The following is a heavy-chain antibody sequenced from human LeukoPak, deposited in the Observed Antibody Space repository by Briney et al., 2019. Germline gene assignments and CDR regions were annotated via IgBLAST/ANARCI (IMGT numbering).Heavy chain of an antibody. V-gene: IGHV6-1*01. D-gene: IGHD6-19*01. CDR1: GDSVSSNSAA. CDR2: TYYRSKWYN. Sequence: SQILSLTCAISGDSVSSNSAAWNWIRQSPSRGLEWLGRTYYRSKWYNEYAVSVKSRITIEPDTSKNRFSLQLNSVTPGDTGVYYCARSSGWFDYWGQGTLVTVSS. J-gene: IGHJ4*02. CDR3: ARSSGWFDY.